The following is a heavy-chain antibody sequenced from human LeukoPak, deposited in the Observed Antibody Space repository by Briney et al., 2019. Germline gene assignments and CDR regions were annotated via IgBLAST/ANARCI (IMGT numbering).Heavy chain of an antibody. CDR2: INWNGGST. J-gene: IGHJ4*02. CDR3: ARESIGIFGVVRDSYYFDY. CDR1: GFNFNSYT. Sequence: GGSLRLSCAASGFNFNSYTMNWVRQAPGKGLEWVSGINWNGGSTGYADSVKGRFTISRDNAKNSLYLQMNSLRAEDTALYYCARESIGIFGVVRDSYYFDYWGQGTLVTVSS. D-gene: IGHD3-3*01. V-gene: IGHV3-20*04.